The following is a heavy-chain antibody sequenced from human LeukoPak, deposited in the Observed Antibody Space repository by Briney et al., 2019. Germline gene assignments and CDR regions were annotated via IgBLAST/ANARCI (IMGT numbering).Heavy chain of an antibody. V-gene: IGHV3-23*01. CDR3: AKPMAMDSSGYYLFDY. CDR1: GFTFSSYA. CDR2: ISGNGGST. D-gene: IGHD3-22*01. Sequence: GGSLRLSCAASGFTFSSYAMSWVRQAPGKGLEWVSAISGNGGSTYYADSVKGRFTISRDNSKNTLYLQMNSLRAEDTAVYYCAKPMAMDSSGYYLFDYWGQGTLVTVSS. J-gene: IGHJ4*02.